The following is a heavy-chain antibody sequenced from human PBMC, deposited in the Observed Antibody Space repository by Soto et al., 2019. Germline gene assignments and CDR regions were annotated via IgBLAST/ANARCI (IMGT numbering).Heavy chain of an antibody. CDR3: ARDGVTSRGFDY. Sequence: EVQLVESGGGLVQPGGSLRLSCAASGFTFSSYEMNWVRQAPGKGLEGVSYISSSGSTIYYADSVKGRFTISRDNAKNSLYLQMTSLRAEDTAVYYCARDGVTSRGFDYWGQGTLVTVSS. D-gene: IGHD2-2*01. V-gene: IGHV3-48*03. CDR2: ISSSGSTI. J-gene: IGHJ4*02. CDR1: GFTFSSYE.